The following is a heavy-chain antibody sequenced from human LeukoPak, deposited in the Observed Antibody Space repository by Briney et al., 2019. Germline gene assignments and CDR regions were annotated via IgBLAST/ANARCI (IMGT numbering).Heavy chain of an antibody. D-gene: IGHD7-27*01. V-gene: IGHV4-39*01. CDR3: ASTLGSTKYYFDY. J-gene: IGHJ4*02. Sequence: SETLSLTCTVSGGSISSSSYYWGWIRQPPGKGLEWIGSIYYSGSTYYNPSLKSRVTISVDTSKNQFSLKLSSVTAADTAVYYCASTLGSTKYYFDYWGQGTLVTVSS. CDR2: IYYSGST. CDR1: GGSISSSSYY.